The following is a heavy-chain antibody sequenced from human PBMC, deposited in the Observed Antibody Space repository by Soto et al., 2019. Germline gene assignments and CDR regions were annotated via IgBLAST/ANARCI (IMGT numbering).Heavy chain of an antibody. D-gene: IGHD3-3*01. Sequence: EASVKVSCKASGYTFTSYAMHWVRQAPGQRLEWMGWINAGNGNTKYSQKFQGRVTITRDTSASTAYMELSSLRSEDTAVYYCAREGFLEWYYGMDVWGQGTTVTVS. CDR1: GYTFTSYA. V-gene: IGHV1-3*01. CDR2: INAGNGNT. J-gene: IGHJ6*02. CDR3: AREGFLEWYYGMDV.